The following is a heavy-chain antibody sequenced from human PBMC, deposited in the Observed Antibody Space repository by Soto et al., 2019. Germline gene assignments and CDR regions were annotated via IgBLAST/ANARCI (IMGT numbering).Heavy chain of an antibody. CDR2: ISGSGGST. CDR3: AKDEDYCSSTSCYYYYYMDV. J-gene: IGHJ6*03. V-gene: IGHV3-23*01. CDR1: GFTFSSYA. D-gene: IGHD2-2*01. Sequence: GGSLRLSCAASGFTFSSYAMSWVRQAPGKGLEWVSAISGSGGSTYYADSVKGRFTISRDNSKNTLYLQMNSLRAEDTAVYYCAKDEDYCSSTSCYYYYYMDVWGKGTTVTVSS.